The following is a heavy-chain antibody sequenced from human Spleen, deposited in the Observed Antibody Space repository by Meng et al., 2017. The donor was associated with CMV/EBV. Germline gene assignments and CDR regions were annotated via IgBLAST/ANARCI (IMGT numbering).Heavy chain of an antibody. CDR2: ISTTSSTI. J-gene: IGHJ6*02. V-gene: IGHV3-48*04. Sequence: GESLKISCEASGLTFSGYSMIWVRQAPGRGLEWISYISTTSSTIYYADSVKGRFTISRDNSKNSLFLQMKSLRPEDTAIYSCARDRTYSYYYGMDVWGQGTTVTVSS. CDR1: GLTFSGYS. CDR3: ARDRTYSYYYGMDV. D-gene: IGHD1-14*01.